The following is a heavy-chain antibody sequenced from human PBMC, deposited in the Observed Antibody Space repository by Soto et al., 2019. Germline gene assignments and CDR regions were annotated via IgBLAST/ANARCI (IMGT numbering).Heavy chain of an antibody. Sequence: QVQLQESGPGLVKPSQTLSLTCTVSGGSISSGDYYWSWIRQPPGKGLEWIGYIYYSGSTYYNPALTGRVTISVDTSKNQFSLKLSSVTAADTAVYYCARTNFMTTGGGADYWGQGTLVTVSS. CDR2: IYYSGST. V-gene: IGHV4-30-4*01. J-gene: IGHJ4*02. D-gene: IGHD4-17*01. CDR3: ARTNFMTTGGGADY. CDR1: GGSISSGDYY.